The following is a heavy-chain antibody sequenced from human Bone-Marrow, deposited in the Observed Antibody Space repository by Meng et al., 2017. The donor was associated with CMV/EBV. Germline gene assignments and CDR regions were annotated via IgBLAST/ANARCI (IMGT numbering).Heavy chain of an antibody. CDR3: ARVRQIVVVPEYYFDY. Sequence: ASVKVSCKASGFTFLGHSLHWVRQAPGQGLEWMGWINPNSGGTNYAQKFQGRVTMTRDTSISTAYMELSRLRSDDTAVYYCARVRQIVVVPEYYFDYWGQGTLVPVSS. V-gene: IGHV1-2*02. CDR2: INPNSGGT. J-gene: IGHJ4*02. CDR1: GFTFLGHS. D-gene: IGHD2-2*01.